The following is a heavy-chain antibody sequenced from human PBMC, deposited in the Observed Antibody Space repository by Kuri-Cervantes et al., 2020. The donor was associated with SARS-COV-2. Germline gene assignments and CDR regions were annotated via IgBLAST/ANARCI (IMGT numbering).Heavy chain of an antibody. CDR2: MSPNTANT. J-gene: IGHJ6*02. CDR1: GYTFTSYD. Sequence: ASVKVSCKASGYTFTSYDINWVRQATGQGLEWMGWMSPNTANTDYAQKFQGRVTMTRDTSTSTAYMELRSLRSDDTAVYYCARDRGSSGWSWVYYYYGMDVWGQGTTVTVSS. CDR3: ARDRGSSGWSWVYYYYGMDV. D-gene: IGHD6-19*01. V-gene: IGHV1-8*01.